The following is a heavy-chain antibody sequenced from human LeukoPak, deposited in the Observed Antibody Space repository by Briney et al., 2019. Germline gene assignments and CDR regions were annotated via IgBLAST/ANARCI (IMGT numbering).Heavy chain of an antibody. CDR1: GFTFDDYA. Sequence: PGGSLRLSCAASGFTFDDYAMHWVRQAPGKGLEWVSVIYSGGSTYYADSVKGRFTISRDNSKITLYLQMNSLRAEDTAVYYCASSGGKNARYYYYYCMDVWGKGTTVTISS. CDR3: ASSGGKNARYYYYYCMDV. CDR2: IYSGGST. V-gene: IGHV3-53*01. D-gene: IGHD4-23*01. J-gene: IGHJ6*03.